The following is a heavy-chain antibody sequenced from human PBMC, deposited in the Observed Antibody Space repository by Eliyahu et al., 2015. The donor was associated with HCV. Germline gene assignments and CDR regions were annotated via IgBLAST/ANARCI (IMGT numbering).Heavy chain of an antibody. CDR3: ARVGRLAKSISLLGGVIPGPFES. Sequence: QVQLVESGGGVVQPGXSLXLSCAAXGFTFXXFDXXWVRRAPGKGLAWVAVXSYDGGNKYHADSVKGRFTISRDNSKNTLYLQMNSLTIEDTAVYYCARVGRLAKSISLLGGVIPGPFESWGQGSLVTVSS. D-gene: IGHD3-10*01. CDR2: XSYDGGNK. CDR1: GFTFXXFD. V-gene: IGHV3-30-3*01. J-gene: IGHJ4*02.